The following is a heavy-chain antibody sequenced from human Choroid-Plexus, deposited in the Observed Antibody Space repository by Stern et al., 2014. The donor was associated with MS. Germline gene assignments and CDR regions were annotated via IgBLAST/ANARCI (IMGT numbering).Heavy chain of an antibody. CDR3: SKDRHYLTYFFDH. D-gene: IGHD2/OR15-2a*01. V-gene: IGHV3-30*18. CDR2: VSYDGSNK. J-gene: IGHJ5*02. CDR1: GFTFGSCA. Sequence: VQLVESGGGVVQPGRPLRLSCVASGFTFGSCAMHWVRQAPGKGLEWVAGVSYDGSNKYYAVSVKGRFTISRDNSQNTLYLQMSSLSPEDTAVYYCSKDRHYLTYFFDHWGQGSLVTVSS.